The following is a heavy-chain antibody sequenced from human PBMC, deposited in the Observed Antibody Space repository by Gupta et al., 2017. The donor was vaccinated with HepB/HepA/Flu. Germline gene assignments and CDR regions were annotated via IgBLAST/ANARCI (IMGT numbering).Heavy chain of an antibody. Sequence: EVQMVESGGGLVQPGGYLRLACAASGFTFSSHWMSWVRQAPGKGLEWVANIKQDGSEKYYVDSVKGRFTISRDNAKNSLYLQMNSLRAEDTAVYYCARDQFVVPAATDERKDYWGQGTLVTVSS. CDR2: IKQDGSEK. J-gene: IGHJ4*02. CDR1: GFTFSSHW. CDR3: ARDQFVVPAATDERKDY. D-gene: IGHD2-2*01. V-gene: IGHV3-7*01.